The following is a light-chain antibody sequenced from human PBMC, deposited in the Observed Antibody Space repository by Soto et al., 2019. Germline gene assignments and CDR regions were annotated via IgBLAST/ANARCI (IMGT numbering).Light chain of an antibody. CDR3: QQYNNWPRT. CDR2: GAS. Sequence: ELVMTQSPATLSVSPGERANLSCRASQSVSSSYLAWYPQKPGQAPRLLIYGASTRATGIPARFSGSGSGTEFTLTISSLQSEDFAVYYCQQYNNWPRTFGQGTKVDI. CDR1: QSVSSSY. J-gene: IGKJ1*01. V-gene: IGKV3-15*01.